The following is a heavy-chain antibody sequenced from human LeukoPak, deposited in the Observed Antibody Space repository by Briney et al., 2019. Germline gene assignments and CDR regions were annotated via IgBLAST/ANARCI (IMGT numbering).Heavy chain of an antibody. CDR3: ARDSLPYDYVWGSYRFFDP. V-gene: IGHV3-48*03. Sequence: GGSLRLSCAASGFTFSSYEMNWVRQAPGKGLEWVSFISSSGSTIYYADSVKGRFTISRDNAKNSLYLQMNSLRAEDTAVYYCARDSLPYDYVWGSYRFFDPWGQGTLVTVSS. CDR2: ISSSGSTI. D-gene: IGHD3-16*02. J-gene: IGHJ5*02. CDR1: GFTFSSYE.